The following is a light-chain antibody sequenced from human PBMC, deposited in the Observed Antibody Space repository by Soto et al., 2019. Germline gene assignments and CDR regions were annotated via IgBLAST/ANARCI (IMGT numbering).Light chain of an antibody. CDR1: QSVSSSY. Sequence: EIVLTQSPGTLSLSPGERATLSCRARQSVSSSYLAWYQQNPGQAPRLLIYGASSRATGNPDRFSGSGSGTDFPLTISRLEPEDLAVYYCQQYGSSRLTFGGGTKVEIK. V-gene: IGKV3-20*01. J-gene: IGKJ4*01. CDR3: QQYGSSRLT. CDR2: GAS.